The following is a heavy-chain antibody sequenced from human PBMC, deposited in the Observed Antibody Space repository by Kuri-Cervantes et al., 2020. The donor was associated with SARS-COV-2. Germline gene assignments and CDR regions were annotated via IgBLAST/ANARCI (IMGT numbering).Heavy chain of an antibody. D-gene: IGHD2-15*01. J-gene: IGHJ4*02. CDR2: ISYDGSNK. V-gene: IGHV3-30*18. CDR3: AKDPHGIVVVVAAIDQ. Sequence: GESLKISCAASGFTFSNAWMSWVRQAPGKGLEWVALISYDGSNKYYADSVKGRFTISRDNSKNTLYLQMDRLRPDDTAVYYCAKDPHGIVVVVAAIDQWGQGTLVTVS. CDR1: GFTFSNAW.